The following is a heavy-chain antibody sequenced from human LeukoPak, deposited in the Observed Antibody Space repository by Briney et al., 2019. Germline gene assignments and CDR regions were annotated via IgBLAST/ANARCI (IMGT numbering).Heavy chain of an antibody. J-gene: IGHJ6*03. Sequence: SETLSLTCAVYGGSFSGYYWSWIRQPPGKGLEWIGEINHSGSTNYNPSLKSRVTISVDTSKNQFSLKLSSVTAADTAVYYCARGANPSAYYYMDVWGKGTTVTVSS. CDR3: ARGANPSAYYYMDV. CDR2: INHSGST. CDR1: GGSFSGYY. V-gene: IGHV4-34*01.